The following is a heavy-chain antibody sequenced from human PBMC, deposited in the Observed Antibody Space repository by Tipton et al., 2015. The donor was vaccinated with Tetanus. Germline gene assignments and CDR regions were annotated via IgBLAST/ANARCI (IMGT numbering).Heavy chain of an antibody. CDR2: IYHSGTT. J-gene: IGHJ3*01. V-gene: IGHV4-4*02. D-gene: IGHD2-2*01. CDR1: GGSIRSSNW. Sequence: PGLVKPSGTLSLTCAVSGGSIRSSNWWSWVRQTPGKGLEWIGEIYHSGTTNYNPSLKSRVAISMDTSKNQISQKLSSVTAADTAVYYCARRSYCSSSRCFDAFDLWGQGTMVTVSS. CDR3: ARRSYCSSSRCFDAFDL.